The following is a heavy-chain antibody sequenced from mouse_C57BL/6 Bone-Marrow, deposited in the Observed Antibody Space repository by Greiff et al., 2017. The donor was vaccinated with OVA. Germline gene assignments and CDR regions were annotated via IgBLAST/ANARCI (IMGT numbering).Heavy chain of an antibody. J-gene: IGHJ3*01. CDR2: ISYDGSN. D-gene: IGHD2-3*01. Sequence: EVKLMESGPGLVKPSQSLSLTCSVTGYSITSGYYWNWIRQFPGNKLEWMGYISYDGSNNYNPSLKNRISITRDTSKNQFFLKLNSVTTEDTATYYCARREMESWFAYWGQGTLVTVSA. CDR1: GYSITSGYY. CDR3: ARREMESWFAY. V-gene: IGHV3-6*01.